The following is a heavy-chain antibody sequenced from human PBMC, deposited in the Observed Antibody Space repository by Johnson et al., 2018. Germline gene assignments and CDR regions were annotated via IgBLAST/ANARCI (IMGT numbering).Heavy chain of an antibody. J-gene: IGHJ3*02. CDR2: IGTAADT. CDR3: AMGRDGGFDS. CDR1: GFTFSSYD. D-gene: IGHD2-21*01. V-gene: IGHV3-13*01. Sequence: VQLVESGGGLVQPGGSLRLSCAASGFTFSSYDMFWVRQVIGKGLEWVSAIGTAADTYYSTSVKGRFTISRENAKNSFFLQMNSLTAGDTGVYFWAMGRDGGFDSWGQGTMVTVSS.